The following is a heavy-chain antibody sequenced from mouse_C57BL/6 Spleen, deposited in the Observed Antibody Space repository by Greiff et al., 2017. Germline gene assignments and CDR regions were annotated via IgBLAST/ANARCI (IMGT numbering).Heavy chain of an antibody. D-gene: IGHD2-5*01. J-gene: IGHJ3*01. V-gene: IGHV1-80*01. Sequence: QVQLQQSGAELVKPGASVKISCKASGYAFSSYWMNWVKQRPGKGLEWIGQIYPGDGDTNYNGKFKGKATLTADKSSSTAYMQLIILTSEDSAVYFCARSGSNYEKAWFAYWGQGTLVTVSA. CDR3: ARSGSNYEKAWFAY. CDR1: GYAFSSYW. CDR2: IYPGDGDT.